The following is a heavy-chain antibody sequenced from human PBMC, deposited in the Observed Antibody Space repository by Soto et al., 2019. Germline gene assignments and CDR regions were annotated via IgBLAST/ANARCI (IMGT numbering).Heavy chain of an antibody. V-gene: IGHV1-69*01. Sequence: QVQLVQSGAEVKKRGSSVKVSCKASGGTFSSYAISWVRQAPGQGLEWMGGIIPIFGTANYAQKFQGRVTFTADESTSTADMELSSLRSEDTAVYYCARGLKEKQLVLSPDAFHISGQGTMVTVSS. CDR3: ARGLKEKQLVLSPDAFHI. CDR1: GGTFSSYA. CDR2: IIPIFGTA. D-gene: IGHD6-13*01. J-gene: IGHJ3*02.